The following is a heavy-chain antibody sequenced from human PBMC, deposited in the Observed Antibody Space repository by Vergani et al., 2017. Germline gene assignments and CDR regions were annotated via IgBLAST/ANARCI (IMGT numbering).Heavy chain of an antibody. CDR3: AREGDRVVPGGYLDY. J-gene: IGHJ4*02. D-gene: IGHD2-2*01. Sequence: QVQLQESGPGLVKPSETLSLTCTVSGGSISSYYWSWMRQPPGKGLEWIGYMYYSGSTKYNPSLKSRVTISVDTSKNQFSLKLSSVTAADTAVYYCAREGDRVVPGGYLDYWGQGTLVTVSS. CDR2: MYYSGST. CDR1: GGSISSYY. V-gene: IGHV4-59*01.